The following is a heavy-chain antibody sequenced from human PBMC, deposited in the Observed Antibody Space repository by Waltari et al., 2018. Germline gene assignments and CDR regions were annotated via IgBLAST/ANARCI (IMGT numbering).Heavy chain of an antibody. D-gene: IGHD5-12*01. V-gene: IGHV4-39*07. CDR1: GGSISSSSYY. J-gene: IGHJ4*02. CDR2: IYYSGGT. Sequence: QLQLQESGPGLVKPSETLSLTCTVSGGSISSSSYYWGWIRQPPGTGLEWIGSIYYSGGTYYNPTLKSRVTISVDTSKNQFSLKLSSVTAADTAVYYCARRAGVATIFDYWGQGTLVTVSS. CDR3: ARRAGVATIFDY.